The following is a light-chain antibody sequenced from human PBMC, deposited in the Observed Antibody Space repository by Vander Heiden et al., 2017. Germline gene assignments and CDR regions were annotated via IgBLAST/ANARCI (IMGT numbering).Light chain of an antibody. CDR1: RSNIGSNY. CDR2: NNN. CDR3: AAWDDSLSGWV. J-gene: IGLJ3*02. V-gene: IGLV1-47*02. Sequence: QSVLTQPPSASETPGQRVTVSCSGSRSNIGSNYIYWYKQVPGTAPKLLISNNNERPSGVPDRFSGSKSGASASLAISGLRSEDEADYYCAAWDDSLSGWVFGGGTKVTVL.